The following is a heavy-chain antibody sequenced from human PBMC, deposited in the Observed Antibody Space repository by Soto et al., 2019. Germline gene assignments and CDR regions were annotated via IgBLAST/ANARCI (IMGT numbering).Heavy chain of an antibody. CDR2: ISAYNGNT. J-gene: IGHJ6*02. CDR1: GYTFTSYG. D-gene: IGHD2-15*01. V-gene: IGHV1-18*01. Sequence: ASVKVSCKASGYTFTSYGISWVRQAPGQGLEWMGWISAYNGNTNYAQKLQGRVTMTTDTSTSTAYMELRSLRSDDTAVYYCAIVSGGSSYYYYYGMDVWGQGTTVTVSS. CDR3: AIVSGGSSYYYYYGMDV.